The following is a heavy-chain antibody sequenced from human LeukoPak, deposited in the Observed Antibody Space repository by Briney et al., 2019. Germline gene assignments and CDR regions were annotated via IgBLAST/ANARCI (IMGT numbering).Heavy chain of an antibody. Sequence: PSETLSLTCTVSGGSISSGDYYWSWIRQPPGKGLEWIGEIYHSGSTNYNPSLKSRVTISVDKSNNQFSLKLNSVTAADTAVYYCARNGGFYIEYWGQGTLVTVSS. J-gene: IGHJ4*02. CDR3: ARNGGFYIEY. V-gene: IGHV4-39*07. CDR1: GGSISSGDYY. CDR2: IYHSGST. D-gene: IGHD2-21*02.